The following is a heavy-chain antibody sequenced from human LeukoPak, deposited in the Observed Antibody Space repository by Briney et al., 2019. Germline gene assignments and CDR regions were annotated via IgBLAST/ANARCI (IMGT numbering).Heavy chain of an antibody. CDR2: IWNHGSKS. V-gene: IGHV3-33*08. J-gene: IGHJ4*02. CDR3: ARGSGYNYGFPDY. CDR1: GFTSSSYG. Sequence: GRSLRLSCAASGFTSSSYGMHWVRQAPGKGLEWVAIIWNHGSKSQYADSVKGRFTISRDNSKNTLYLQMNSLRAEDTAVYYCARGSGYNYGFPDYWGQGTLVTVSS. D-gene: IGHD5-18*01.